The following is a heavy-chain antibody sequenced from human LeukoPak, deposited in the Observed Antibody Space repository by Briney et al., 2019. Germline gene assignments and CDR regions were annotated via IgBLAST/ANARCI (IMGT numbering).Heavy chain of an antibody. CDR2: INHSGST. CDR3: ARVWRYCSGRSCYIV. V-gene: IGHV4-34*01. D-gene: IGHD2-15*01. CDR1: GGSFSGYY. J-gene: IGHJ4*02. Sequence: SETLSLTCAVYGGSFSGYYRSWIRQPPGKGLEWIGEINHSGSTNYNPSLKSRVTISVDTSKNQFSLKLSSVTAADTAVYYCARVWRYCSGRSCYIVWGQGTLVTVSS.